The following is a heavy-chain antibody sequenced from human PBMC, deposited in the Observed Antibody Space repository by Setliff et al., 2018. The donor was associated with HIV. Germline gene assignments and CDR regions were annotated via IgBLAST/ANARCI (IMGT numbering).Heavy chain of an antibody. CDR1: GGSITTGSYF. CDR3: AIAPLESMMTTANYFDS. CDR2: IHHTGRT. Sequence: PSETLSLTCTVSGGSITTGSYFWTWIRQAPGKGLEWIGEIHHTGRTDYNPSLKGRVTISVDTSKSQFTLRLHPVTAADTAVYYCAIAPLESMMTTANYFDSWGQGTLVTVSS. V-gene: IGHV4-61*01. J-gene: IGHJ4*02. D-gene: IGHD4-17*01.